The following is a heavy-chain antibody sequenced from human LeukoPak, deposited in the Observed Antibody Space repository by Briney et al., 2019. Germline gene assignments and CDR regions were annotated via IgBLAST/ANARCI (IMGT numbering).Heavy chain of an antibody. V-gene: IGHV1-2*02. D-gene: IGHD3-22*01. J-gene: IGHJ4*02. CDR1: GGTFSSYA. CDR3: ARERGYYYDNEG. Sequence: ASVKVSCKASGGTFSSYAISWVRQAPGQGLEWMGWINPNNGDTRYAQKFQGRVTMTRDTSISTVYMELSRLTSDDTAVYSCARERGYYYDNEGWGQGTLVTVSS. CDR2: INPNNGDT.